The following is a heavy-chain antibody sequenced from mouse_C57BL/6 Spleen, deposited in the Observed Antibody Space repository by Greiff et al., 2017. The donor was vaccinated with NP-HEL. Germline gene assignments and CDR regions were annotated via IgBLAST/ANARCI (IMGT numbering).Heavy chain of an antibody. CDR1: GYAFSSYW. V-gene: IGHV1-80*01. Sequence: VQLQQSGAELVKPGASVKISCKASGYAFSSYWMNWVKQRPGKGLEWIGQIYPGDGDTNYNGKFKGKATLTADKSSSTAYMQLSSLTSEDSAVYFCARELGRPWYFDVWGTGTTVTVSS. J-gene: IGHJ1*03. D-gene: IGHD4-1*01. CDR3: ARELGRPWYFDV. CDR2: IYPGDGDT.